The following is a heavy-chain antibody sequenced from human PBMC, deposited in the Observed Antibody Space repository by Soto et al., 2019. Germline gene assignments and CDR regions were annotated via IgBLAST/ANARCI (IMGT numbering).Heavy chain of an antibody. Sequence: ASETLSLTCAVSGGSISSSNWWSWVRQPPGKGLEWIGYIYPSGSTYYNPSLKSRVTMSVDMSKNQFSLYLNSVTAADTALYFCARGHSSSSDAFAFWGQGAMVTVSS. V-gene: IGHV4-4*02. CDR1: GGSISSSNW. CDR3: ARGHSSSSDAFAF. CDR2: IYPSGST. D-gene: IGHD6-13*01. J-gene: IGHJ3*01.